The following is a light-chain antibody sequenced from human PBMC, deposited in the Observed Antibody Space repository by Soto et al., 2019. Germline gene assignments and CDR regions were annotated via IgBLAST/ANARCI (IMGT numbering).Light chain of an antibody. CDR2: NVY. V-gene: IGLV2-14*03. J-gene: IGLJ1*01. Sequence: QSALTQPASVCGSPGQSITISCTGTSSDVGAYNFVSWHQQHPGKAPKLMIYNVYDRPSGISYRFSGSKSGNTASLTISGLQGEDEADYYCSAYTVSRTYVFGTGTKVTVL. CDR1: SSDVGAYNF. CDR3: SAYTVSRTYV.